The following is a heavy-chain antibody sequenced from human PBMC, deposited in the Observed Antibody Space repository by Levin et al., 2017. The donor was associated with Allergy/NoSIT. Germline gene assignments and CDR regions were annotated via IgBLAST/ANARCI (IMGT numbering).Heavy chain of an antibody. V-gene: IGHV3-73*01. CDR1: GFTFSGSA. CDR2: IRSKANSYAT. CDR3: TRHEEVDTAMVTVDY. J-gene: IGHJ4*02. D-gene: IGHD5-18*01. Sequence: GGSLRLSCAASGFTFSGSAMHWVRQASGKGLEWVGRIRSKANSYATAYAASVKGRFTISRDDSKNTAYLQMNSLKTEDTAVYYCTRHEEVDTAMVTVDYWGQGTLVTVSS.